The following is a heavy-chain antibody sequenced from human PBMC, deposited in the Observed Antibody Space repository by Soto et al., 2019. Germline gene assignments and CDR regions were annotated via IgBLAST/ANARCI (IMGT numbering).Heavy chain of an antibody. V-gene: IGHV3-30-3*01. J-gene: IGHJ3*02. CDR2: ISYDGSNK. Sequence: QVQLVESGGGVVQPGRSLRLSCAASGFTFSSYAMHWVRQAPGKGLEWVAVISYDGSNKYYADSVKGRFTISRDNSKNTLYLQMNSLRAEDTAVYYCASSSGRGDAFDIWGQGTMVTVSS. CDR1: GFTFSSYA. CDR3: ASSSGRGDAFDI. D-gene: IGHD3-10*01.